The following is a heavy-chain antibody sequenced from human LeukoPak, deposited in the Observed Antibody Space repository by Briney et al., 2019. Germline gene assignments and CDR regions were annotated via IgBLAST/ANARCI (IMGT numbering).Heavy chain of an antibody. J-gene: IGHJ4*02. CDR3: ARIYSYGSYFDY. D-gene: IGHD5-18*01. CDR2: IYYSGST. Sequence: SETLSLTCTVSGGSISSSSYYWGWIRQPPGKGLEWIGSIYYSGSTNYNPSLKSRVTISVDTSKNQFSLKLSSVTAADTAVYYCARIYSYGSYFDYWGQGTLVTVSS. CDR1: GGSISSSSYY. V-gene: IGHV4-39*07.